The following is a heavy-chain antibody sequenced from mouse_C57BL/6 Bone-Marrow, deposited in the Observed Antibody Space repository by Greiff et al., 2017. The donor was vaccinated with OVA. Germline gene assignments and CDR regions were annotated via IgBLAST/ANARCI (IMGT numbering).Heavy chain of an antibody. CDR1: GFTFCDFY. J-gene: IGHJ2*01. CDR2: SRNKANDYTT. Sequence: EVQLVESGGGLVQSGRSLRLSCATSGFTFCDFYMEWVRQAPGKGLEWIAASRNKANDYTTEYSASVKGRFIVSRDTSQSILYLQMNALRAEDTAIYYCARDAGGRGFEYWGQGTTLTVSS. CDR3: ARDAGGRGFEY. D-gene: IGHD3-3*01. V-gene: IGHV7-1*01.